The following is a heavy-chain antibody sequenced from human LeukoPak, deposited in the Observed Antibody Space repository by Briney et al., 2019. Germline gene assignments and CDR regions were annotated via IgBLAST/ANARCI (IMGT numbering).Heavy chain of an antibody. CDR2: IKSKTDGGTT. D-gene: IGHD3-9*01. Sequence: GGSLRLSCAASGFTFSNAWMSWVRQAPGKGLEWVGRIKSKTDGGTTDYAAPVKGRFTISRDDSKNTLYLQMNSLKTEDTAVYYCTTDMKLRRESHWLGYYYYYYMDVWGKGTTVTVSS. J-gene: IGHJ6*03. CDR1: GFTFSNAW. CDR3: TTDMKLRRESHWLGYYYYYYMDV. V-gene: IGHV3-15*01.